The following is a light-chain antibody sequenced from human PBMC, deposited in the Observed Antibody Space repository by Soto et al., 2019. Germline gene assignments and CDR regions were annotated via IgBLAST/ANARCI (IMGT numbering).Light chain of an antibody. CDR3: SSYTSSNTLVV. CDR1: SSDVGGYNY. V-gene: IGLV2-14*01. CDR2: DVS. Sequence: QSALTQPASVSGSPGQSITISCTGTSSDVGGYNYVSWYQQHPGKAPKLMIYDVSNRPSGVSNRFSGSKSGNTASLTISGLQAEAEADYYCSSYTSSNTLVVFGGGTKLTVL. J-gene: IGLJ2*01.